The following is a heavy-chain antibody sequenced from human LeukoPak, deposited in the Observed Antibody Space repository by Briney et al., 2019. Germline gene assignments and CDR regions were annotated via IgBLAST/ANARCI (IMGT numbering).Heavy chain of an antibody. CDR1: GFTFNSYW. J-gene: IGHJ4*02. Sequence: GGSLRLSCAASGFTFNSYWMSWVRQAPGKGLEWVANIKEDGSEKYYVDSVRGRFTISRDNAQNSLYLQMDSLRAEDTAIYYCVCGREKPDYWGQGTLVTVSS. CDR2: IKEDGSEK. D-gene: IGHD5-24*01. CDR3: VCGREKPDY. V-gene: IGHV3-7*01.